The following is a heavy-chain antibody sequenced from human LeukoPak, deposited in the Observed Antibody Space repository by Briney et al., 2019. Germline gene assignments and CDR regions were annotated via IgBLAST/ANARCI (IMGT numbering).Heavy chain of an antibody. V-gene: IGHV3-74*01. J-gene: IGHJ4*02. CDR1: GFTFSSYW. Sequence: TGGSLRLSYAASGFTFSSYWMHWVRQAPGKGLVWVSRINTDGSSTSYADSVKGRFTISRDNAKNSLYLQMNSLRAEDTAVYYCARRYCSSTSCLLDYWGQGTLVTVSS. D-gene: IGHD2-2*01. CDR3: ARRYCSSTSCLLDY. CDR2: INTDGSST.